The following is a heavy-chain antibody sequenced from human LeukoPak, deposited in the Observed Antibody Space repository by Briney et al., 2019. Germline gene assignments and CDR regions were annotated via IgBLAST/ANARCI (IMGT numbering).Heavy chain of an antibody. J-gene: IGHJ6*02. CDR1: EFTFSSYS. CDR2: INHNGNVN. D-gene: IGHD3-16*01. CDR3: ARGGGLDV. V-gene: IGHV3-7*03. Sequence: PGGSLRLSCAASEFTFSSYSMNWARQAPGKGLEWVASINHNGNVNYYVDSVKGRFTISRDNAKNSLYLQTSNLRAEDTAVYFCARGGGLDVWGQGATVTVSS.